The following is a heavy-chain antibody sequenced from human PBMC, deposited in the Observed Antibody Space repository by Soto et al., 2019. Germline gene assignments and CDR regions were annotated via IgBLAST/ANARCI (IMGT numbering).Heavy chain of an antibody. CDR1: RFTFTDYW. V-gene: IGHV3-74*01. Sequence: LXLSCAASRFTFTDYWTHRVRQAPGKGLVWVSRINSDGSRTSYADSVTGRFTISRDNAKNTLYLQMNSLRVEDTALYYCARETYRGFYFDYWGQGTLVTVSS. D-gene: IGHD4-4*01. CDR2: INSDGSRT. J-gene: IGHJ4*02. CDR3: ARETYRGFYFDY.